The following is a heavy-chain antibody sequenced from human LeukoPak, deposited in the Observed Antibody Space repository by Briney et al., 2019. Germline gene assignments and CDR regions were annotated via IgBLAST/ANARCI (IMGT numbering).Heavy chain of an antibody. D-gene: IGHD3-22*01. Sequence: GGSLRLSCAASGFTFSSYGMHWVRQAPGKGLEWVAVLSYDGGNKYYADSVKGRFTISRDNSKNTLYLQMNSLRAEDTAVYYCARDFYQFDNSGYFRDVFDIWGQGTMVAVSS. J-gene: IGHJ3*02. CDR2: LSYDGGNK. CDR3: ARDFYQFDNSGYFRDVFDI. CDR1: GFTFSSYG. V-gene: IGHV3-30*03.